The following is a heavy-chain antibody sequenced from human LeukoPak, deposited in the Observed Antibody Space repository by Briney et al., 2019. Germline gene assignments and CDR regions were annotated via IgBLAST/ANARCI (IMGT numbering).Heavy chain of an antibody. Sequence: PSETLSLTCTVSADSISGYSWNWVRQPAGKRLEWIGRFYTSGSINYNPSLKSRVTVSVDTSKNQFSLEMTSVTAADTAVYYCARGLYSSTYYFYYMDVWGKGTTVTVSS. D-gene: IGHD6-13*01. CDR1: ADSISGYS. J-gene: IGHJ6*03. V-gene: IGHV4-4*07. CDR2: FYTSGSI. CDR3: ARGLYSSTYYFYYMDV.